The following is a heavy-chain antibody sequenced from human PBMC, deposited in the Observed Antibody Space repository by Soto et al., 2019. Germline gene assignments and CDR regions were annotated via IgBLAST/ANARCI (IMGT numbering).Heavy chain of an antibody. V-gene: IGHV4-31*03. CDR2: IYNSGTN. CDR1: GAPISSGGFY. D-gene: IGHD3-10*01. CDR3: AREPISTPRGVTQVDP. J-gene: IGHJ5*02. Sequence: QVQLQESGPGLVRPSQTLSLTCNVSGAPISSGGFYWSWIRQHPGKVPEWIGYIYNSGTNFYNPSLGSRVTMSLDAAKNHFSLELRSVTVADTAVYYCAREPISTPRGVTQVDPWGQGTLVTVSS.